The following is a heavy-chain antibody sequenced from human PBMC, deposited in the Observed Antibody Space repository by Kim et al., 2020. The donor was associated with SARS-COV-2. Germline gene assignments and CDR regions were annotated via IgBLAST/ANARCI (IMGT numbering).Heavy chain of an antibody. CDR3: AKEDYDILTGYELASYYYYGMDV. CDR2: ISYDGSNK. J-gene: IGHJ6*02. V-gene: IGHV3-30*18. Sequence: GGSLRLSCAASGFTFSSYGMHWVRQAPGKGLEWVAVISYDGSNKYYADSVKGRFTISRDNSKNTLYLQMNSLRAEDTAVYYCAKEDYDILTGYELASYYYYGMDVWGQGTTVTVSS. D-gene: IGHD3-9*01. CDR1: GFTFSSYG.